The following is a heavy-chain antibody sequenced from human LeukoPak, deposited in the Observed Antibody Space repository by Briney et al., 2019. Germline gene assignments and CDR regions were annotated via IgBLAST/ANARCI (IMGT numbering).Heavy chain of an antibody. CDR3: ARDGGRWQPGVY. V-gene: IGHV3-30-3*01. CDR2: ISHDGINQ. J-gene: IGHJ4*02. D-gene: IGHD5-24*01. Sequence: PGGSLRLSCAASGFTFSIFSMHWVRQAPGKGLEWVAVISHDGINQYYADSVKGRFTISRDASKNTLYLQMTSLRVEDTAVYYCARDGGRWQPGVYWGQGTLVTVSS. CDR1: GFTFSIFS.